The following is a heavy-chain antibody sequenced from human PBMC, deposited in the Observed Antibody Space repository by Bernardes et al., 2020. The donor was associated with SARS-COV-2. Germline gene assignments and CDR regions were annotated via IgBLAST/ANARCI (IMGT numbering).Heavy chain of an antibody. V-gene: IGHV1-2*04. D-gene: IGHD3-9*01. J-gene: IGHJ5*02. Sequence: ASVKVSCKASGYTFTGYYMHWVRQAPGQGLEWMGWINPNSGGTNYAQKFQGWVTMTRDTSKNQFSLKLSSVTAADTAVYYCARYFDWLQENWFDPWGQGTLVTVSS. CDR1: GYTFTGYY. CDR3: ARYFDWLQENWFDP. CDR2: INPNSGGT.